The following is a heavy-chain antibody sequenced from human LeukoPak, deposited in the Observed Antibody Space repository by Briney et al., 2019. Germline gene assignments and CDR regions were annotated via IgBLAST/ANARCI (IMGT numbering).Heavy chain of an antibody. J-gene: IGHJ4*02. CDR3: AKGYYYDSSGYYYGFDY. CDR1: GFTVSSNY. Sequence: PGGSLRLSCAASGFTVSSNYMSWVRQAPGKGLEWVSVIYSGGSTYYADSVKGRFTISRDNSKNTLYLQMNSLRAEDTAVYYCAKGYYYDSSGYYYGFDYWGQGTLVTVSS. D-gene: IGHD3-22*01. V-gene: IGHV3-53*01. CDR2: IYSGGST.